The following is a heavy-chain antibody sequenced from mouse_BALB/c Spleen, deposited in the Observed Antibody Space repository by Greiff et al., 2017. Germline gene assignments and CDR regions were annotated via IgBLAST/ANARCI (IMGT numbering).Heavy chain of an antibody. D-gene: IGHD2-3*01. V-gene: IGHV14-3*02. CDR1: GFNIKDTY. J-gene: IGHJ4*01. CDR2: IDPANGNT. Sequence: VQLKESGAELVKPGASVKLSCTASGFNIKDTYMHWVKQRPEQGLEWIGRIDPANGNTKYDPKFQGKATITADTSSNTAYLQLSSLTSEDTAVYYCARRDGYYDAMDYWGQGTSVTVSS. CDR3: ARRDGYYDAMDY.